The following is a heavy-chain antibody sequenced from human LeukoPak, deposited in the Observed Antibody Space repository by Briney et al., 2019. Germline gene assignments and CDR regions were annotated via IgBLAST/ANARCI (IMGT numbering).Heavy chain of an antibody. CDR1: GGSITNYY. CDR2: IYYSGST. CDR3: ARDKSPGDY. Sequence: PSETLSLTCTVSGGSITNYYWSWIRQPPGKGLEWIGYIYYSGSTNYNPSLKSRVTISVDTSKNQFSLKLSSVTAADTAVYYCARDKSPGDYWGQGTLVTVSS. J-gene: IGHJ4*02. V-gene: IGHV4-59*01.